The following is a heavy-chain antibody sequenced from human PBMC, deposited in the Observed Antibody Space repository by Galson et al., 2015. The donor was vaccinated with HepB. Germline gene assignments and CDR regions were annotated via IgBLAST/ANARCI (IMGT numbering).Heavy chain of an antibody. CDR1: GFTFSSYS. CDR3: ARDHKEGQYCSSTSCYYFDY. CDR2: ISSSSSYI. D-gene: IGHD2-2*01. Sequence: SLRLSCAASGFTFSSYSMNWVRQAPGKGLEWVSSISSSSSYIYYADSVKGRFTISRDNAKNSLYLQMNSLRAEDTAVYYCARDHKEGQYCSSTSCYYFDYWGQGTLVTVSS. V-gene: IGHV3-21*01. J-gene: IGHJ4*02.